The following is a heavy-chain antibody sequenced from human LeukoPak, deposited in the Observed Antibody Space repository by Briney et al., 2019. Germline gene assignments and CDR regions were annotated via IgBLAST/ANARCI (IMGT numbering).Heavy chain of an antibody. J-gene: IGHJ6*03. CDR1: GGSFSGYY. CDR2: INHSGST. CDR3: ARGRMVRGRGSAYYYMDV. Sequence: NPSETLSLTCAVYGGSFSGYYWSWIRQPPGKGLEWIGEINHSGSTNYNPSLKSRVTISVDTSKNQFSLKLSSVTAADTAVYYCARGRMVRGRGSAYYYMDVWGKGTTVTVSS. D-gene: IGHD3-10*01. V-gene: IGHV4-34*01.